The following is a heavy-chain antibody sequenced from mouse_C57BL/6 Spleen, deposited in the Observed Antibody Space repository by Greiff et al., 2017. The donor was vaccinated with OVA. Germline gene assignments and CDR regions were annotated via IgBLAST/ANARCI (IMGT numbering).Heavy chain of an antibody. CDR1: GYAFSSYW. Sequence: QVQLQQSGAELVKPGASVKISCKASGYAFSSYWMNWVKQRPGKGLEWIGQIYPGDGDTNYNGKFKGKATLTADKSSSTAYMQLSSLTSEDTAVYFCARRDSYYARDYWGQGTSVTVSS. J-gene: IGHJ4*01. CDR3: ARRDSYYARDY. V-gene: IGHV1-80*01. CDR2: IYPGDGDT.